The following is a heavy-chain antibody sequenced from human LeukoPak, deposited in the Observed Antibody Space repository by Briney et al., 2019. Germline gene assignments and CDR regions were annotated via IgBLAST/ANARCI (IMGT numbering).Heavy chain of an antibody. CDR3: ANRAGVPSNYGMDV. V-gene: IGHV1-2*04. CDR1: GYTFTGYY. D-gene: IGHD2-2*01. J-gene: IGHJ6*02. CDR2: VNPNSGGT. Sequence: ASVKVSCKASGYTFTGYYMHWVRQAPGQGLEWKGWVNPNSGGTNYAQKFQGWVTMTRDTSISTAYMELSRLRSDDTAVYYCANRAGVPSNYGMDVWGQGTTVTVSS.